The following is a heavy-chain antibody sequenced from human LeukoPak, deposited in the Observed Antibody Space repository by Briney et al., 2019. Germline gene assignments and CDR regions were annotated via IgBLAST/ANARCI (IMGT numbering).Heavy chain of an antibody. CDR1: GGSISSSSYY. CDR2: IYYSGST. D-gene: IGHD1-26*01. CDR3: ARHSGRYYGVGWFDP. Sequence: SETLSLTCTVSGGSISSSSYYWGWIRQPPGKGLEWIGSIYYSGSTYYNPSLKSRVTISVDTSKNQFSLKLISVTAADTAVYYCARHSGRYYGVGWFDPWGQGTLVTVSS. J-gene: IGHJ5*02. V-gene: IGHV4-39*01.